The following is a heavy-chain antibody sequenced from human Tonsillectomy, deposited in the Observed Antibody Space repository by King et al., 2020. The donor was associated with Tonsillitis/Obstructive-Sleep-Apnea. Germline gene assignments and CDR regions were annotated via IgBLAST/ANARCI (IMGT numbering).Heavy chain of an antibody. D-gene: IGHD3-3*01. Sequence: LQLQESGPGLVKPSETLSLTCTVSGGSISRSSYYWGWIRQPPGKGLEWIGTIYYSGTTYYNPSLKSRVTISVDTSKNQFSLKVSSVTAADTAVYYCATDYDFWSGYPNYFDYWGQGTLVTVSS. J-gene: IGHJ4*02. V-gene: IGHV4-39*01. CDR3: ATDYDFWSGYPNYFDY. CDR1: GGSISRSSYY. CDR2: IYYSGTT.